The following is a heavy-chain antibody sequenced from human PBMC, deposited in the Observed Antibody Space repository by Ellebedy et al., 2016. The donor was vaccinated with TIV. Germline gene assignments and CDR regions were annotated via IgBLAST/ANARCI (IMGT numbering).Heavy chain of an antibody. J-gene: IGHJ6*02. CDR2: INPNSGGT. CDR1: GYTFTGYY. V-gene: IGHV1-2*02. D-gene: IGHD2-2*01. CDR3: ARTNELGLCSSISCYAPYYYYGMDV. Sequence: ASVKVSXXASGYTFTGYYMHWVRQAPGQGLEWMGWINPNSGGTNYAQKFQGRVTMTRDTSISTAYMELSRLRSDDTAVYYCARTNELGLCSSISCYAPYYYYGMDVWGQGTTVTVSS.